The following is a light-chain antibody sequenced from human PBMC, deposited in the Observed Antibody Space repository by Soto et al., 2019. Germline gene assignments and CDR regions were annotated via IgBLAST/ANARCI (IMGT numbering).Light chain of an antibody. V-gene: IGLV2-23*01. CDR3: CSYAGGSTFV. CDR2: EGN. Sequence: QSALTQPASVSGSPGQSITISCTGTISDVGTYNLVSWYQQHPGKAPKVMIYEGNKRPSGVPNRFSGSKSGNTASLTISGLQAEDEAEYYCCSYAGGSTFVFGTGTKVTVL. CDR1: ISDVGTYNL. J-gene: IGLJ1*01.